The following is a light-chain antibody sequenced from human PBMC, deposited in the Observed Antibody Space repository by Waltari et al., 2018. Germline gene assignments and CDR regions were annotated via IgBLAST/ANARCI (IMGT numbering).Light chain of an antibody. CDR2: IIS. Sequence: EIVLTQSPGTLSLSPGERATLSCRASQNINSRFLAWYQQKPGQAPRLLMYIISSRATCIPDRFSGSGSGTDFTLTISRLEPEDFAVYYCQQYGTSPYTFGQVTKLE. J-gene: IGKJ2*01. V-gene: IGKV3-20*01. CDR1: QNINSRF. CDR3: QQYGTSPYT.